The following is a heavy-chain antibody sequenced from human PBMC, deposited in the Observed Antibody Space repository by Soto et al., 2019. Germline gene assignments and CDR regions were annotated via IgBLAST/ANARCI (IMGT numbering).Heavy chain of an antibody. CDR2: TYYRSRWYN. V-gene: IGHV6-1*01. J-gene: IGHJ6*03. CDR1: GDSVSSNSAA. CDR3: ARVVGVDIVVVPAAKGYYYYMDV. Sequence: SQTLSLTCAISGDSVSSNSAAWNWIRLSPSRGLEWLARTYYRSRWYNDYAVSVRSRITVNPDTSKNQFSLKLSSVTAADTAVYYCARVVGVDIVVVPAAKGYYYYMDVWGKGTTVTVSS. D-gene: IGHD2-2*01.